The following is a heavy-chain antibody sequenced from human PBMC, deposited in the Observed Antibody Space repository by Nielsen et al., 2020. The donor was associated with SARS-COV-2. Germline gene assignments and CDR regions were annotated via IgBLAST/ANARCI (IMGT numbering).Heavy chain of an antibody. Sequence: ASVKVSCKASGYTFTSYDINWVRQATGQGLEWMGWMNPNSGNTGYAQKFQGRVTMTRNTSISTAYMELSSLRSEDTAVYYCARGLIVVVPAEGTNLFDPWGQGTLVTVSS. J-gene: IGHJ5*02. CDR3: ARGLIVVVPAEGTNLFDP. V-gene: IGHV1-8*01. D-gene: IGHD2-2*01. CDR2: MNPNSGNT. CDR1: GYTFTSYD.